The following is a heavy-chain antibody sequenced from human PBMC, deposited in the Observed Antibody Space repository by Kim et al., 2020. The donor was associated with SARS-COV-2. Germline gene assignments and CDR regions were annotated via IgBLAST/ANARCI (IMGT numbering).Heavy chain of an antibody. J-gene: IGHJ4*02. CDR3: ARGRDGYNYAFDY. D-gene: IGHD5-12*01. Sequence: AASVKGRFTISRDNSKTTLYLQMNSLRAEETAVYYCARGRDGYNYAFDYWGQGTLVTVSS. V-gene: IGHV3-53*01.